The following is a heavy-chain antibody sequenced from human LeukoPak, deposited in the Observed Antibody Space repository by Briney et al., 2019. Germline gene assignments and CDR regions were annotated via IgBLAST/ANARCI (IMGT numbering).Heavy chain of an antibody. Sequence: PSETLSLTCAVSGYSISSGYYWGRIRQPPGKGLEWIGSIFYSGSSYYSPSLKSRATISVDTSKNQFSLKLTSVTAADTAVYYCARDPTTVTTFGDYWGQGTLVTVSS. V-gene: IGHV4-38-2*02. CDR3: ARDPTTVTTFGDY. CDR2: IFYSGSS. CDR1: GYSISSGYY. D-gene: IGHD4-17*01. J-gene: IGHJ4*02.